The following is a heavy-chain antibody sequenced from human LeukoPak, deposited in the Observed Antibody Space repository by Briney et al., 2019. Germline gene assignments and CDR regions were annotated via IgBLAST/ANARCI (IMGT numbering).Heavy chain of an antibody. CDR1: GFTFSSYA. V-gene: IGHV3-23*01. CDR3: AKFDYDFWSGYFDS. CDR2: ISGSGGST. D-gene: IGHD3-3*01. Sequence: GGSLGLSCAASGFTFSSYAMSWVRQAPGKGLEWVSAISGSGGSTYYADSVKGRFTISRDNSKNTLYLQMNSLRAEDTAVYYCAKFDYDFWSGYFDSWGPGTLVTVSS. J-gene: IGHJ4*01.